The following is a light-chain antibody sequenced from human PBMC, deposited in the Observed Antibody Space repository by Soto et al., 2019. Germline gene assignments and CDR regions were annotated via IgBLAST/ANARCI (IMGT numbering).Light chain of an antibody. CDR3: CSYAGSYTVV. CDR2: DVS. Sequence: ALTQPRSVSGSPGQSVTISCPGTSSDVGGYNYVSWYQQHPGKAPKLMIYDVSKRPSGVPDRFSGSKSGNTASLTISGLQAEDEADYYCCSYAGSYTVVFGGGTKLTVL. J-gene: IGLJ2*01. CDR1: SSDVGGYNY. V-gene: IGLV2-11*01.